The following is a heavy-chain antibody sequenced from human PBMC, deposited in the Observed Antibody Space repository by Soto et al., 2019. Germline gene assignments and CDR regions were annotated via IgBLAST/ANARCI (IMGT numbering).Heavy chain of an antibody. CDR2: INPDWSRT. CDR3: ARVKLGSYDWFDP. D-gene: IGHD3-16*01. CDR1: GFTFSNYW. V-gene: IGHV3-74*01. Sequence: EVQLVESGGDLVQPGGSLRLSCAASGFTFSNYWMHWVRQAPGKGLMWVSRINPDWSRTTYADSVKGRFAISRDNAKNTVYLQMHSLRAEYAAVYYCARVKLGSYDWFDPWGQGTLVTVSS. J-gene: IGHJ5*02.